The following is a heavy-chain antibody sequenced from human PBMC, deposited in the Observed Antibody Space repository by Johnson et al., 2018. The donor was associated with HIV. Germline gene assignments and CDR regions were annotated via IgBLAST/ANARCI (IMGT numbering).Heavy chain of an antibody. Sequence: VQLVESGGGLVQPGGSLRLSCAASGFTVSSNYMSWVRQPPGKGLEWVSVIYSGGSTHYADSVKGRFTISRDNSKNTLYLQMNSRRAEDTDVYSCASVVVGPTPGAFDLWGQGTMVTVSS. CDR2: IYSGGST. D-gene: IGHD1-26*01. J-gene: IGHJ3*01. CDR3: ASVVVGPTPGAFDL. V-gene: IGHV3-66*01. CDR1: GFTVSSNY.